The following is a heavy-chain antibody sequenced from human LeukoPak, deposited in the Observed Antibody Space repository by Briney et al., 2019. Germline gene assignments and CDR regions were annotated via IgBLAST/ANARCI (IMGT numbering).Heavy chain of an antibody. V-gene: IGHV3-23*01. J-gene: IGHJ3*02. Sequence: GGSLRLSCAASGFTFSSYAMSWVRQAPGKGLEWVSGISGSGGSTYYADSVKGRFTISRDNSKNTLYLQMNSLRAEDTAVYYCAKEHGGSSWYEDAFDIWSQGTMLTVSS. CDR2: ISGSGGST. CDR3: AKEHGGSSWYEDAFDI. D-gene: IGHD6-13*01. CDR1: GFTFSSYA.